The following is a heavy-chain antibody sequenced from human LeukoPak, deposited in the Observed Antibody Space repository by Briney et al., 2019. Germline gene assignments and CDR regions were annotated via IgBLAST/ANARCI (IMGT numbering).Heavy chain of an antibody. Sequence: PSETLSLTCAVSGGSISSSNWWSWVRQPPGKGLEWIGEIYHSGSTNYNPSLKSRVTISVDKSKNQFSLKVSSVTAADTAVYYCARGSTVTSRIIDYWGQGTLVTVSS. D-gene: IGHD4-17*01. J-gene: IGHJ4*02. CDR1: GGSISSSNW. CDR3: ARGSTVTSRIIDY. V-gene: IGHV4-4*02. CDR2: IYHSGST.